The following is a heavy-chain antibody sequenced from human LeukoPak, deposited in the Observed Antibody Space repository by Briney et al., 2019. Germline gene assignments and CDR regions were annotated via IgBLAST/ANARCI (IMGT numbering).Heavy chain of an antibody. V-gene: IGHV4-39*01. J-gene: IGHJ5*02. CDR3: ASTSGSYFAGLYNWFDP. CDR1: GGSISSSTYY. CDR2: IYYSGST. D-gene: IGHD1-26*01. Sequence: PSETLSLTCTVSGGSISSSTYYWGWIRQPPGKGLEWIGSIYYSGSTYYNPSLKSRVTISVDTPKNQFSLKLSSVTAADTAVYYCASTSGSYFAGLYNWFDPWGQGTLVTVSS.